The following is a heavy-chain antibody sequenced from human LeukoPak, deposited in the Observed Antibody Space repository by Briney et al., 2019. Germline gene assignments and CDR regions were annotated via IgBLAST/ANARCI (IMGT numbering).Heavy chain of an antibody. CDR2: ITGSGGFT. Sequence: GGSLRLSCAASGFPCSTYARNWVRQAPGKGLEWVSVITGSGGFTQYADSVKGRFTISRDNSKNTVYLQMNSLRVEDTALYYCVRSLDYWGQGTLVTVSS. CDR3: VRSLDY. V-gene: IGHV3-23*01. J-gene: IGHJ4*02. CDR1: GFPCSTYA.